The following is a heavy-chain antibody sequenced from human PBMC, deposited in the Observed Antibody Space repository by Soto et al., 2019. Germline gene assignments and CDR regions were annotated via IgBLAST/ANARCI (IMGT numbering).Heavy chain of an antibody. CDR1: GFTFRTYA. V-gene: IGHV3-23*01. D-gene: IGHD6-25*01. J-gene: IGHJ5*02. CDR2: ISGSGNYT. Sequence: GGSLRLSCAASGFTFRTYAMTWVRQAPGKGLEWVSAISGSGNYTYYADSVKGRFTISGDNSKNTLYLQMNGLRAEDTAVYFCSKNLAAIVSSPEAWGQGPLVTVSS. CDR3: SKNLAAIVSSPEA.